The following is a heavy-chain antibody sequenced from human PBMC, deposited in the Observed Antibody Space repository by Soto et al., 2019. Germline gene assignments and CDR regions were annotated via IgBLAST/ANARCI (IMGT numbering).Heavy chain of an antibody. J-gene: IGHJ6*03. V-gene: IGHV3-23*01. CDR3: AKALRPSLNFFYYMDV. CDR1: GFTFGSYA. CDR2: LGGNGFTT. Sequence: EVQLLESGGGLVQPGGSLSLSCVVSGFTFGSYAMSLVRQAPEKGPEWVAILGGNGFTTYYADSVKGRFTISGDKSKSTLFLQMNSLRSDDTGVYYCAKALRPSLNFFYYMDVWGRGTSVTVSS. D-gene: IGHD2-2*01.